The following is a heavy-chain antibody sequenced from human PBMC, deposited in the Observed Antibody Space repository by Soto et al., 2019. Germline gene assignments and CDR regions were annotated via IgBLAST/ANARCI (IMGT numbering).Heavy chain of an antibody. V-gene: IGHV3-30*18. J-gene: IGHJ4*02. CDR3: AKDGAPRYCSRSSCHSAGAY. CDR2: ISYDGRNR. Sequence: QVQLVESGGGVVQPGRSLRLSCAGSGFTFSNYGLHWVRRAPGKGLEWVAFISYDGRNRYYAESVKGRFTISRDNSKNMLYLQMDSLRAEDTDVYYCAKDGAPRYCSRSSCHSAGAYWGQGTLVTVSS. D-gene: IGHD2-15*01. CDR1: GFTFSNYG.